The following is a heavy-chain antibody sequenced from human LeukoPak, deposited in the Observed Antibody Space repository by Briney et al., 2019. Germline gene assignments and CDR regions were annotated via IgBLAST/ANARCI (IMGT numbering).Heavy chain of an antibody. CDR3: ARLAYYFEY. Sequence: GGSLRLSCAASGFTFSSYWMSWVRQAPGKGLERVANINQDGSETHYVDSMKGRFTISRDNAKNSLYLQMNSLRAEDTAVYYCARLAYYFEYWGQGTLVTVSS. CDR2: INQDGSET. J-gene: IGHJ4*02. V-gene: IGHV3-7*01. CDR1: GFTFSSYW.